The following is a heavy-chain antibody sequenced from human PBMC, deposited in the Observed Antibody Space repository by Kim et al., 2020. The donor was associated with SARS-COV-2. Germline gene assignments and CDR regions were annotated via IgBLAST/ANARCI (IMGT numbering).Heavy chain of an antibody. CDR2: TS. Sequence: TSFYADPVEGRLPISGDSSENTLYLQMNSLRVEDTAVYYCARTPSGTYDYWGQGTLVTVSS. D-gene: IGHD1-26*01. J-gene: IGHJ4*02. V-gene: IGHV3-23*01. CDR3: ARTPSGTYDY.